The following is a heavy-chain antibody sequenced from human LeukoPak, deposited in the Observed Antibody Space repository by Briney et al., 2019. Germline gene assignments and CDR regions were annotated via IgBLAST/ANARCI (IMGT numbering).Heavy chain of an antibody. Sequence: SETLSLTCAVYGGSFSGYYWSWIRQPPGKGLEWIGEINHSGSTNYNPSLKSRVTISVDTSKNQFSLKLSSVTAADTAVYYCARCPTGYSSSRAYDYWGQGTLVTVSS. D-gene: IGHD6-13*01. V-gene: IGHV4-34*01. CDR3: ARCPTGYSSSRAYDY. CDR1: GGSFSGYY. J-gene: IGHJ4*02. CDR2: INHSGST.